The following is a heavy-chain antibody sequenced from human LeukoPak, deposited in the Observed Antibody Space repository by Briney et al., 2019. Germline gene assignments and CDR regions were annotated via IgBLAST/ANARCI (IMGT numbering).Heavy chain of an antibody. CDR1: GFTFSSYG. Sequence: PGGSLRLSCAASGFTFSSYGMSWVRQAPGKGLEWVSAISGSGSSTYYADSVKGRFTISRDNSKNTLYLQMNSLRAEDTAVYYCAKDRRVVVTAMGGHGLDYWGQGTLVTVSS. CDR3: AKDRRVVVTAMGGHGLDY. CDR2: ISGSGSST. J-gene: IGHJ4*02. V-gene: IGHV3-23*01. D-gene: IGHD2-21*02.